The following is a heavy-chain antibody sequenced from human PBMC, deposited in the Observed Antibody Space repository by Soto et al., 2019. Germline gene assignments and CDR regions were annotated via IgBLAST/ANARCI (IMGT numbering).Heavy chain of an antibody. V-gene: IGHV4-34*01. CDR2: INHSGST. CDR1: GGSFSGYY. CDR3: AGGCRRAVTN. D-gene: IGHD6-19*01. Sequence: QVQLQQWGAGLLKHSETLSLTCAVYGGSFSGYYWSWIRQPPGKGLEWIGEINHSGSTNYNPSLKSRVTISVDTSKNQCSLKLSSVTAADAAVYYCAGGCRRAVTNWGQGTLVTVSS. J-gene: IGHJ4*02.